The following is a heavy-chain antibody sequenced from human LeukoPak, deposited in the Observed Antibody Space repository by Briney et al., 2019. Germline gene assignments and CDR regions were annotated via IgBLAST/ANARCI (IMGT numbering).Heavy chain of an antibody. CDR3: AREGAIAVAGTGGFDY. J-gene: IGHJ4*02. CDR1: GGSISSSSYY. Sequence: SETLPLTCTVSGGSISSSSYYWDWIRQPPGKGLEWIGSIYYSGSTYYNPSLKSRVTISVDTSKNQFSLKLSSVTAADTAVYYCAREGAIAVAGTGGFDYWGQGTLVTVSS. D-gene: IGHD6-19*01. V-gene: IGHV4-39*01. CDR2: IYYSGST.